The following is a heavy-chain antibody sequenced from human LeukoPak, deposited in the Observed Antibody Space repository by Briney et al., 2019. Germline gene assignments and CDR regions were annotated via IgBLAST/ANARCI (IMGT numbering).Heavy chain of an antibody. J-gene: IGHJ4*02. CDR1: GFTLSTYG. D-gene: IGHD2-2*01. Sequence: PGRSLGLSCAASGFTLSTYGMHWVRQAPGKGLWWVAFISYDGSNKYYADSVKGRFTISRDNSKNTLYLQMNSLRAEDTAVYYCAKDEGQRKGGAFDYWGQGTLVTVSS. CDR3: AKDEGQRKGGAFDY. CDR2: ISYDGSNK. V-gene: IGHV3-30*18.